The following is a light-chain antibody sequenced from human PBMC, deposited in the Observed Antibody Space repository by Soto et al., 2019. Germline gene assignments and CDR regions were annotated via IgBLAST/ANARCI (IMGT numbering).Light chain of an antibody. CDR1: QTISTY. J-gene: IGKJ2*01. Sequence: DIQMTQSPSSLSASVGVRVTITCRASQTISTYLNWYQQNTGKAPKLLIYSQSNLQNGVPSRFSGSESGTDFTLTISSLQPEDFATHYCQKSSSIPYTFGQGTKLEIK. CDR3: QKSSSIPYT. CDR2: SQS. V-gene: IGKV1-39*01.